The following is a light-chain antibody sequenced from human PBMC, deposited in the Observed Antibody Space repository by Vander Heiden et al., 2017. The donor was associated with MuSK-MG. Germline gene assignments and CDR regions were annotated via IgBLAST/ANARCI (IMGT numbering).Light chain of an antibody. CDR1: SSNIGSYT. V-gene: IGLV1-44*01. J-gene: IGLJ2*01. CDR3: ATTDDTLNAVV. CDR2: GDD. Sequence: QPVLSQPPSASGTPGQRVTVSCSGSSSNIGSYTVSWFQHLPGTAPNLLIYGDDQRPSGVPDRFSGSKSGTSASLAISGLQSEDEADYYCATTDDTLNAVVFGGGTRLTVL.